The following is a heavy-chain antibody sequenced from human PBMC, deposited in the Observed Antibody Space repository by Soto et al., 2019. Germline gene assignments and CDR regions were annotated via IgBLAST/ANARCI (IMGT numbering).Heavy chain of an antibody. CDR1: GFTFSDSW. Sequence: GQLVQSGGALVQPGGSLRLSCAASGFTFSDSWMGWVRQAPGKGLEWVANIKQDGSQTPYQPSLRGRFVISRDNTLKTLYLHMSSLRAEDTAVYYCVRESTWLRHYDSWGQGTVVTVSS. J-gene: IGHJ4*02. D-gene: IGHD5-18*01. CDR2: IKQDGSQT. V-gene: IGHV3-7*01. CDR3: VRESTWLRHYDS.